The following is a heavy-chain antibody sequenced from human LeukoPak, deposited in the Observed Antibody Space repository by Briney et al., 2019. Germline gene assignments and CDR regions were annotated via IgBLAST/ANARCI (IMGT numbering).Heavy chain of an antibody. J-gene: IGHJ4*02. CDR2: IIPIFGTA. Sequence: SVKVSCKASGGTFGSYAISWVRQAPGQGLEWMGGIIPIFGTANYAQKFQGRVTTTADKSTSTAYMELSSLRSEDTAVYYCARVTYYDLWSGYYTDDPFDYWGQGTLVTVSS. CDR3: ARVTYYDLWSGYYTDDPFDY. CDR1: GGTFGSYA. V-gene: IGHV1-69*06. D-gene: IGHD3-3*01.